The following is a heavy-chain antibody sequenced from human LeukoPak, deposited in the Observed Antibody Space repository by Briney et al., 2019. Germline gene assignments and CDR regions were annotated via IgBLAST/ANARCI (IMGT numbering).Heavy chain of an antibody. CDR1: GFTFSSYG. CDR2: IWYDGSIK. CDR3: ARNQYYYDSSGYSPLSYYFDY. J-gene: IGHJ4*02. V-gene: IGHV3-33*01. Sequence: GRSLRLSCAASGFTFSSYGVHWVRQAPGKGLEWVAVIWYDGSIKYYADSVKGRFTISRDNSKNTLYLQMNSLRAEDTAVYYCARNQYYYDSSGYSPLSYYFDYWGQGTLVTVSS. D-gene: IGHD3-22*01.